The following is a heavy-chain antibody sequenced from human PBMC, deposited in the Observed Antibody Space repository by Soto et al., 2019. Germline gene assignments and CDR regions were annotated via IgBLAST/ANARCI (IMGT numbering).Heavy chain of an antibody. CDR2: IKQDGREK. CDR1: GFTFSSYW. Sequence: EVQLVESGGGLVQPGGSLRLSCAASGFTFSSYWMSWVRQAPGKGLEWVANIKQDGREKYYVDSVKGRFTISTENAKNSLYLQMNSLRAEDTAVYYCARPGYYYDSSGPPGNWGQGTLVTVSS. V-gene: IGHV3-7*01. CDR3: ARPGYYYDSSGPPGN. J-gene: IGHJ4*02. D-gene: IGHD3-22*01.